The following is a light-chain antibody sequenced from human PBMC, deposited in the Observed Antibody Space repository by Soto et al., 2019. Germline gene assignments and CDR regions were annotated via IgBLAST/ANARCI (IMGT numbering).Light chain of an antibody. Sequence: EIVLTQSPGTLSLSPGERATLSCRASQSVASSHLAWDRQKPGQTPRLLIYDASSRATGIPDRISGSGSGTDFTLTISRLEPEDFAVYYCQQYGSAPFPFGPGTKVDIK. CDR1: QSVASSH. CDR2: DAS. J-gene: IGKJ3*01. V-gene: IGKV3-20*01. CDR3: QQYGSAPFP.